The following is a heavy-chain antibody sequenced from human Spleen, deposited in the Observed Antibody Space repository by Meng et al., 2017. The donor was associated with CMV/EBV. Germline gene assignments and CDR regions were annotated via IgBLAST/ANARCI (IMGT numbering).Heavy chain of an antibody. CDR1: GYTFTSYD. V-gene: IGHV1-8*01. Sequence: ASVKVSCKASGYTFTSYDINWVRQGTGQGLEWMGWMNPNSGNTGYAQKFQGRVTMTRNTSISTAYMELSSLRSEDTAVYYCATQSYYGYGMDVWGQGTTVTVSS. J-gene: IGHJ6*02. D-gene: IGHD3-10*01. CDR2: MNPNSGNT. CDR3: ATQSYYGYGMDV.